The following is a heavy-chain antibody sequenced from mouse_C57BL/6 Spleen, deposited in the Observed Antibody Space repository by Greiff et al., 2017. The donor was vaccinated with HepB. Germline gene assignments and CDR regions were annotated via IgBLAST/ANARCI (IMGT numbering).Heavy chain of an antibody. CDR2: INPNYGTT. Sequence: EVKVVESGPELVKPGASVKISCKASGYSFTDYNMNWVKQSNGKSLEWIGVINPNYGTTSYNQKFKGKATLTVDQSSSTAYMQLNSLTSEDSAVYYCARKARYYYGSSYGGAMDYWGQGTSVTVSS. D-gene: IGHD1-1*01. J-gene: IGHJ4*01. CDR1: GYSFTDYN. CDR3: ARKARYYYGSSYGGAMDY. V-gene: IGHV1-39*01.